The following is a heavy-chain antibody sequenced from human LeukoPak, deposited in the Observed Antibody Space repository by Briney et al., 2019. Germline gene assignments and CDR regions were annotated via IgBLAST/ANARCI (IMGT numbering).Heavy chain of an antibody. V-gene: IGHV3-74*01. D-gene: IGHD3-22*01. CDR1: GFTFSSYW. Sequence: PGGSLRLSCAASGFTFSSYWMHWVRQAPEKGLVWVSRINSDGSSTSYADSVKGRFTISRDNAKNTLYLQMNSLRAEDTAVYYCARPHYYDSSGYYPYYYYYGMDVWGQGTTVTVSS. J-gene: IGHJ6*02. CDR2: INSDGSST. CDR3: ARPHYYDSSGYYPYYYYYGMDV.